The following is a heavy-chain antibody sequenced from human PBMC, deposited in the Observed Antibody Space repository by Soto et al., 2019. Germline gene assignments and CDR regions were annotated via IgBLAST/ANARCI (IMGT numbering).Heavy chain of an antibody. J-gene: IGHJ6*02. V-gene: IGHV1-8*01. CDR2: MNPQSGKT. Sequence: ASVKVSCKAFGYTFSSYDINWVREATGQGLEWMGWMNPQSGKTGYVQKFQGRVTMTRNTSTSTASMELSSLRSEDTAVYYCARVIVPGAAGIGMDVWGQGTTITVSS. D-gene: IGHD3-22*01. CDR3: ARVIVPGAAGIGMDV. CDR1: GYTFSSYD.